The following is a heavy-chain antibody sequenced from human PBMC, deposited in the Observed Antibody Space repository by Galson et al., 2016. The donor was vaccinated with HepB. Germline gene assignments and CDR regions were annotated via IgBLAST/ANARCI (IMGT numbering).Heavy chain of an antibody. D-gene: IGHD2-15*01. CDR3: ARAAYCSGVSCYSEGLDV. Sequence: SVKVSCKASGGSITHYAFSWVRQAPRQGLEWMGRINTYNGDTTYRQSLQGRVTLTTDRITSTAYMELRGLISDDTAVYYCARAAYCSGVSCYSEGLDVWGQGTPVTVSS. CDR2: INTYNGDT. CDR1: GGSITHYA. V-gene: IGHV1-18*01. J-gene: IGHJ6*02.